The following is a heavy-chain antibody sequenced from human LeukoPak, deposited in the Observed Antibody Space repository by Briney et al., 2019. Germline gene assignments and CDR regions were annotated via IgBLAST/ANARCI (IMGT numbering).Heavy chain of an antibody. Sequence: SETLSLTCAVYGGSFSGYYWSGLRQPPGKGLEWIGEINHSGSTNYNPSLKSRVTISVDTSKNQFSLKLSSVTAADTAVYYCARGDYVWGSSHNFDYWGQGTLVTVSS. CDR3: ARGDYVWGSSHNFDY. J-gene: IGHJ4*02. CDR2: INHSGST. D-gene: IGHD3-16*01. CDR1: GGSFSGYY. V-gene: IGHV4-34*01.